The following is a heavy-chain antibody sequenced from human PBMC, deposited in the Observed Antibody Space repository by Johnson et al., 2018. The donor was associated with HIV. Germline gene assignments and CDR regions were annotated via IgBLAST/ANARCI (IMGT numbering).Heavy chain of an antibody. Sequence: QVQLVESGGGVVQAGRSLRLSCAASGFTFSSYAMHWVRQAPGKGLEWVAIISYDGSNKYYADSVKGRFTISRDNSKSTLYLQMNSLRAEDTAVYYCAKVAVATAAGGVALDIWGPGTMVTVSS. J-gene: IGHJ3*02. CDR1: GFTFSSYA. V-gene: IGHV3-30-3*01. CDR2: ISYDGSNK. D-gene: IGHD6-13*01. CDR3: AKVAVATAAGGVALDI.